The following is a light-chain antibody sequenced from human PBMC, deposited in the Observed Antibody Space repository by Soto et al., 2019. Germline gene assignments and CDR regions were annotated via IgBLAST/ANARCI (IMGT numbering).Light chain of an antibody. V-gene: IGLV1-40*01. CDR2: GNS. J-gene: IGLJ2*01. CDR1: SSNIGAGYD. Sequence: QSVLTQPPSVSGAPGQRVTISCTGSSSNIGAGYDVHWYQQLPGTAPKLLIYGNSNRPSGVPDRFSGSKSGTLASLAITGLQAEDEADYYCQSYDSSLSGRVVFGGGTKVTVL. CDR3: QSYDSSLSGRVV.